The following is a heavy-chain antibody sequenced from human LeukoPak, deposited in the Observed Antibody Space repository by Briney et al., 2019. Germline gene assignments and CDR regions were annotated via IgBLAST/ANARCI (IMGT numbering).Heavy chain of an antibody. Sequence: SETLSLTCTVSGDSISSYYWSWIRQPPGKGLEWIGNIYDRGSTKYNPSLKSRVTISVDTSKNQFSLRLSSVTASDTAVYYCARGRTFDNWGQGTLVTVSS. CDR2: IYDRGST. V-gene: IGHV4-59*01. CDR3: ARGRTFDN. CDR1: GDSISSYY. J-gene: IGHJ4*02.